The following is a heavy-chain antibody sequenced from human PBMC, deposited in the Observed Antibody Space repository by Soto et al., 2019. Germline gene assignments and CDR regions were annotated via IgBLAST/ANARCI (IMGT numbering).Heavy chain of an antibody. J-gene: IGHJ4*01. CDR1: GLTFSNYA. Sequence: WGSLRLSCATSGLTFSNYAMSWVRQAPGGGLEWVSSMSGSSSTTYYADPVRGRFAISRDNSKNTVLLQMNNLRAEDTACYFSARDRATYSCWGHGTQVTVCS. CDR2: MSGSSSTT. D-gene: IGHD1-26*01. CDR3: ARDRATYSC. V-gene: IGHV3-23*01.